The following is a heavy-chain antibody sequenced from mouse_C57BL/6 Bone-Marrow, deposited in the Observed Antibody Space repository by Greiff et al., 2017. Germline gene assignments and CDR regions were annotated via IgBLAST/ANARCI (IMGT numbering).Heavy chain of an antibody. CDR3: AREDSNYGFDY. CDR1: GYTFTNYW. CDR2: IYPGGGYT. Sequence: VKLMESGAELVRPGTSVKMSCKASGYTFTNYWIGWAKQRPGHGLEWIGDIYPGGGYTNYNEKFKGKATLTADKSSSTAYMQFSSLTSEDSAIYYCAREDSNYGFDYWGQGTTLTVSS. D-gene: IGHD2-5*01. V-gene: IGHV1-63*01. J-gene: IGHJ2*01.